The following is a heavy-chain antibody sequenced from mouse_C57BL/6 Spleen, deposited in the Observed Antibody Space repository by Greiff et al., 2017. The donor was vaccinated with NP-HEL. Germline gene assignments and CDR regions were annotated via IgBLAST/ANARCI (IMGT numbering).Heavy chain of an antibody. CDR2: INPGSGGT. J-gene: IGHJ2*01. CDR1: GYAFTNYL. D-gene: IGHD1-1*01. V-gene: IGHV1-54*01. Sequence: VQLQQSGAELVRPGTSVKVSCKASGYAFTNYLIEWVKQRPGQGLEWIGVINPGSGGTNYNEKFKGKATLTADKSSSTAYMQLSSLTSEDSAVYFCARRTTVVATDFDYWGQGTTLTVSS. CDR3: ARRTTVVATDFDY.